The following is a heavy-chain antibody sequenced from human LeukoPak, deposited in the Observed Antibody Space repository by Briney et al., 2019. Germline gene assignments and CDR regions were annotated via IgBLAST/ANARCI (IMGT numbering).Heavy chain of an antibody. CDR3: ARDRGDPPTA. V-gene: IGHV4-61*08. D-gene: IGHD4-17*01. Sequence: SETLSLTCTVSGVSIRSDGYYWSWIRQHPGKGLEWIGYIYYSGSTNYNPSLKSRVTISVDTSKNQFSLKLSSVTAADTAVYYCARDRGDPPTAWGQGTLVTVSS. CDR2: IYYSGST. J-gene: IGHJ5*02. CDR1: GVSIRSDGYY.